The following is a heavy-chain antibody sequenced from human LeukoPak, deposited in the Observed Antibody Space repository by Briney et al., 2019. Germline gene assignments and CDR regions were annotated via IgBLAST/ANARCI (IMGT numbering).Heavy chain of an antibody. J-gene: IGHJ6*02. CDR1: GFTFSDYY. Sequence: GGSLRLSCAASGFTFSDYYMSWIRQAPGKGLEWVSVISGSGVSTYYADSVKGRFTISRDNSKNTLYLQLNSLRAEDTAVYYCAKCHSGDYYYGMDVWGQGTTVTVSS. CDR2: ISGSGVST. V-gene: IGHV3-23*01. D-gene: IGHD1-26*01. CDR3: AKCHSGDYYYGMDV.